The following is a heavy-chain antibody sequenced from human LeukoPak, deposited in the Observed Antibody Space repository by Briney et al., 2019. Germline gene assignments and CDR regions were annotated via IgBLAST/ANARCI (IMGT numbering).Heavy chain of an antibody. Sequence: GGSLRLSCAASGFTVSSNYMSWVRQAPGKGLEWVSYISSSSSTIYYADSVKGRFTISRDNAKNSLYLQMNSLRDEDTAVYYCASHHYYGSGSYPKTDYWGQGTLVTVSS. D-gene: IGHD3-10*01. CDR3: ASHHYYGSGSYPKTDY. V-gene: IGHV3-48*02. CDR1: GFTVSSNY. CDR2: ISSSSSTI. J-gene: IGHJ4*02.